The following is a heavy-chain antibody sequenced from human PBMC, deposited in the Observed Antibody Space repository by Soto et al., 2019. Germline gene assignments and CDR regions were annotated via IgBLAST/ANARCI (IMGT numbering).Heavy chain of an antibody. Sequence: SETLSLTCAVSGGSISTSNWWSWVRQPPGKGLEWIGEIYHSGITNYNPSLKSRLTMSVDKSKNQFSLNLSSVTAADTAVYYCVRRKKVGTGYSDLFDYWGQGTQVTVSS. CDR1: GGSISTSNW. D-gene: IGHD5-18*01. CDR2: IYHSGIT. CDR3: VRRKKVGTGYSDLFDY. J-gene: IGHJ4*02. V-gene: IGHV4-4*02.